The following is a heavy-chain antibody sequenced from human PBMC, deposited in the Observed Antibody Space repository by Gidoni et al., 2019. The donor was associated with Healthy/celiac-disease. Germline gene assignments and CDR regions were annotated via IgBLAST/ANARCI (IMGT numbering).Heavy chain of an antibody. J-gene: IGHJ4*02. CDR2: DSDT. Sequence: DSDTRYSPSFQGQVTISADKSISTAYLQWSSLKASDTAMYYCARRNGGNSLDYWGQGTLVTVSS. V-gene: IGHV5-51*01. D-gene: IGHD2-21*02. CDR3: ARRNGGNSLDY.